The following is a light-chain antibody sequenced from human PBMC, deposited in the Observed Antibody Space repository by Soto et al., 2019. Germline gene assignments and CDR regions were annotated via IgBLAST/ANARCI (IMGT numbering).Light chain of an antibody. CDR1: QSVSTY. Sequence: EIVLTQSPATLSLSPGERATLSCRASQSVSTYLAWYQQTPGQAPRLLIYDVSDRATGIPARFSGSGSGTNFTLTISGLEPEDFAVYYCQHRSGWPPWTFGQGTKVQI. J-gene: IGKJ1*01. V-gene: IGKV3-11*01. CDR3: QHRSGWPPWT. CDR2: DVS.